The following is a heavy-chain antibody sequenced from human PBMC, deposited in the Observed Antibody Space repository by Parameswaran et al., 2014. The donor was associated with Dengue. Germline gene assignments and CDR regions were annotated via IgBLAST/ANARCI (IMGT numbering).Heavy chain of an antibody. CDR1: ISS. CDR3: ARRSTSRPTEARSFFDY. D-gene: IGHD4-17*01. J-gene: IGHJ4*02. Sequence: ISSARLVRQAPGQGLEWMGWISVYNGNTDYAQNVQGRVTMTTDTSTSTVYMELTGLTSDDTAVYYCARRSTSRPTEARSFFDYWGQGTKVTVSS. CDR2: ISVYNGNT. V-gene: IGHV1-18*01.